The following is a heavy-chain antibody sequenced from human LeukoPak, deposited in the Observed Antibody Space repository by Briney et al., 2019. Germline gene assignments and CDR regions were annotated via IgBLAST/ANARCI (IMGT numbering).Heavy chain of an antibody. D-gene: IGHD4-17*01. V-gene: IGHV3-30*18. Sequence: GGSLRLSCAASGFTFSSYGMHWVRQAPGKGLEWVAVISYDGSNKYYADSVKGRFTISRDNSKNTLYLQMNSLRAEDTAVYYCAKDLYGDSFDPWGQGTLVTVSS. CDR1: GFTFSSYG. CDR3: AKDLYGDSFDP. CDR2: ISYDGSNK. J-gene: IGHJ5*02.